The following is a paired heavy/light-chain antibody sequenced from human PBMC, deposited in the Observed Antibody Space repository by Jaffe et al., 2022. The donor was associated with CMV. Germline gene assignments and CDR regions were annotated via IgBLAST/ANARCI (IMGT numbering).Light chain of an antibody. CDR2: KVS. CDR1: QSLVHSDGNTY. V-gene: IGKV2-30*02. CDR3: MQATHWPPYT. Sequence: DVVMTQSPLSLPVTLGQPASISCRSSQSLVHSDGNTYLNWFQQRPGQSPRRLIYKVSNRDSGVPDRFSGSGSGTDFTLKIGRVEAEDVGVYYCMQATHWPPYTFGQGTKLEIK. J-gene: IGKJ2*01.
Heavy chain of an antibody. D-gene: IGHD3-10*02. CDR2: VNNDGSST. CDR1: GFTFSSHW. V-gene: IGHV3-74*01. CDR3: ARDLYGVDY. J-gene: IGHJ4*02. Sequence: EVHLVESGGGLVQPGGSLRLSCAASGFTFSSHWMQWVRQTPGKGLVWVSQVNNDGSSTHYADSVKGRFTISRDNAKNTLYLQMNSLRVEDTAVYYCARDLYGVDYWGQGILVTVSS.